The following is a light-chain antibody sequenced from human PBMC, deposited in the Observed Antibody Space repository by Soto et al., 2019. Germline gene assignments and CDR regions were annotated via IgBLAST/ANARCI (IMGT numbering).Light chain of an antibody. J-gene: IGLJ2*01. CDR2: DVN. Sequence: QSALTQPASVSGSPGQSITISCTGTSSDIGAYNFVSWYQQHPGKAPKLMLYDVNIRPSGVSNRFSGSKSGSTASLTIAGLQDEDEDDDYCTSGTTGTTMVFGGGTKLTVL. CDR3: TSGTTGTTMV. V-gene: IGLV2-14*03. CDR1: SSDIGAYNF.